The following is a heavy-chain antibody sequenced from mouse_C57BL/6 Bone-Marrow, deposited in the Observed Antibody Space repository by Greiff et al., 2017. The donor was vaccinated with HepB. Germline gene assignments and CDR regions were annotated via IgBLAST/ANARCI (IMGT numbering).Heavy chain of an antibody. CDR3: ATYYDYDLYYAMDY. Sequence: DVKLQESVAELVRPGASVKLSCTASGFNIKNTYMHWVKQRPEQGLAWIGRIDPANGNTKYAPKFQGKATITADTSSNTAYLQLSSLTSEDTAIYYCATYYDYDLYYAMDYWGQGTSVTVSS. V-gene: IGHV14-3*01. CDR1: GFNIKNTY. J-gene: IGHJ4*01. CDR2: IDPANGNT. D-gene: IGHD2-4*01.